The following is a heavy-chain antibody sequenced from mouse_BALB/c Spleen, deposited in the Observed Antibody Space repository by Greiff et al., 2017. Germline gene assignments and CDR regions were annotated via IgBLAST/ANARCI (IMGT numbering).Heavy chain of an antibody. CDR3: AREYYYGSSPYYAMDD. J-gene: IGHJ4*01. V-gene: IGHV7-3*02. Sequence: EVQLVESGGGLVQPGGSLRLSCATSGFTFTDYYMSWVRQPPGKALEWLGFIRNKANGYTTEYSASVKGRFTISRDNSQSILYLQMNTLRAEDSATYYCAREYYYGSSPYYAMDDWGQGTSVTVSS. CDR2: IRNKANGYTT. CDR1: GFTFTDYY. D-gene: IGHD1-1*01.